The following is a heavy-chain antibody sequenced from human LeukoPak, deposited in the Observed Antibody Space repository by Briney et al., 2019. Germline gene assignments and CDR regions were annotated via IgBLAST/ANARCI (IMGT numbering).Heavy chain of an antibody. Sequence: ASVRVSCKASGYTFTSYDINWVRQATGQGLEWIGWMNPNSGNTGYAQKFQGRVTMTRNTSISTAYMELSSLRSEDTAVYYCARGGSSSWNYIDYWSQGTLVTVSS. V-gene: IGHV1-8*01. CDR2: MNPNSGNT. CDR1: GYTFTSYD. D-gene: IGHD2-2*01. J-gene: IGHJ4*02. CDR3: ARGGSSSWNYIDY.